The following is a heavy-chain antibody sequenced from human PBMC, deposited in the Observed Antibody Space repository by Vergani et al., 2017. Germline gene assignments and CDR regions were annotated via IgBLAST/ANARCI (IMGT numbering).Heavy chain of an antibody. Sequence: EVQLLESGGGLVQPGGSLRLSCAASGFTFSSYAMSWVRQAPGKGLEWVSAISGSGGSTYYADSVKGRFTISRDNSKNTLYLQMNSLRAEDTAVYYCAKDIYYDFWSGYYSPIDYWGQGTLVTVSS. CDR2: ISGSGGST. CDR1: GFTFSSYA. D-gene: IGHD3-3*01. CDR3: AKDIYYDFWSGYYSPIDY. J-gene: IGHJ4*02. V-gene: IGHV3-23*01.